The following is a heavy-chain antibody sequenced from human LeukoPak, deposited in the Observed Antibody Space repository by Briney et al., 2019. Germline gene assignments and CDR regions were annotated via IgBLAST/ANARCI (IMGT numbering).Heavy chain of an antibody. CDR2: INPESGVT. Sequence: ASVKVSCKASGYTFTSYGISWVRQAPGQGLEWMGWINPESGVTKPAQKFQGRVTMTGDTSISTAYMELRSLKSDDTAVYYCARWQYSGTHRPGEGFDYWGQGALITVSS. V-gene: IGHV1-18*01. CDR3: ARWQYSGTHRPGEGFDY. J-gene: IGHJ4*02. CDR1: GYTFTSYG. D-gene: IGHD1-26*01.